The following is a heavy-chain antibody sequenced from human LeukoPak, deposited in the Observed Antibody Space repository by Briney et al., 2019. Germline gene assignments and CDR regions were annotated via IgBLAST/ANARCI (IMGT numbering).Heavy chain of an antibody. V-gene: IGHV3-30-3*01. D-gene: IGHD2-21*02. CDR1: GFTFSTYA. Sequence: GGSLRLSCAASGFTFSTYAMHWVRQAPGKGLEWVAHMSYDEGTKYYADSVKGRFTISRDNSKNTLYLQMDSLRAEDTAFYYCARGGAYCRGDCPLDAFDPWGQGTMVTVSS. CDR2: MSYDEGTK. J-gene: IGHJ3*01. CDR3: ARGGAYCRGDCPLDAFDP.